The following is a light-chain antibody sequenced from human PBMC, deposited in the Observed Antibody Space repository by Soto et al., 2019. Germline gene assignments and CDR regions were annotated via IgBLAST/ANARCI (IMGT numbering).Light chain of an antibody. CDR1: SSDVGGYNY. Sequence: QSALTQPRSVSGSPGQSVTISCTGTSSDVGGYNYVSWYQQHPGKAPKLLIYDVSKRPSGVPDRFSGSKSDNTASLTISALQAEDEADYYCCSYAGSYSLVFGGGTKLTVL. CDR2: DVS. V-gene: IGLV2-11*01. CDR3: CSYAGSYSLV. J-gene: IGLJ2*01.